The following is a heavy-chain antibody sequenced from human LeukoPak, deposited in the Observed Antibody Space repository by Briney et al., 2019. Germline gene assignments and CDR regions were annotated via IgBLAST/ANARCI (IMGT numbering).Heavy chain of an antibody. D-gene: IGHD5-24*01. Sequence: GGTLRLSCAASGFTFSSYGMSWVRQAPGKGLEWVSRINTDGSSTNYADSVKGRFTISRDNAKNSLYLQMNSLRAEDTAVYYCARAHRFGYMDVWGQGTMVTVSS. J-gene: IGHJ3*01. CDR1: GFTFSSYG. CDR2: INTDGSST. V-gene: IGHV3-74*01. CDR3: ARAHRFGYMDV.